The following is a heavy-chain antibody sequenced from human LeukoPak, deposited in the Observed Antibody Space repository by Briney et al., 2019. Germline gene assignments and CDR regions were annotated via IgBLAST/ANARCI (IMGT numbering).Heavy chain of an antibody. CDR2: IDGDNGET. V-gene: IGHV1-3*01. CDR3: ARDVRGDYGDYTLRDRAFDI. J-gene: IGHJ3*02. CDR1: GFPFTDYA. Sequence: ASVKVSCTASGFPFTDYAIHWVRQAPGQRPEWVGWIDGDNGETKHLQKFQDRVTFARDTSATTAFMELSSLRSEDTAVYYCARDVRGDYGDYTLRDRAFDIWGQGTMVTVSS. D-gene: IGHD4-17*01.